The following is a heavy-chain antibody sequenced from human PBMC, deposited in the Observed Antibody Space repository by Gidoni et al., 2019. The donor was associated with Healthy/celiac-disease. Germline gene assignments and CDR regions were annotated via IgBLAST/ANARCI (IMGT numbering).Heavy chain of an antibody. CDR1: GGSISSGSYY. CDR2: IDTSGST. CDR3: ARDHYYYDSSGYKSYFDY. Sequence: QVQLQESGPGLVKPSQTLSLTCTVSGGSISSGSYYWSWIRQPAGKGLEWIGRIDTSGSTNYNPSLKSRVTISVDTSKNQFSLKLSSVTAADTAVYYCARDHYYYDSSGYKSYFDYWGQGTLVTVSS. D-gene: IGHD3-22*01. J-gene: IGHJ4*02. V-gene: IGHV4-61*02.